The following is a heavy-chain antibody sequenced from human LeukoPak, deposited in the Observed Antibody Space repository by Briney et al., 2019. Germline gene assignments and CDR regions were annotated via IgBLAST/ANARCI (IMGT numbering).Heavy chain of an antibody. V-gene: IGHV3-21*01. CDR1: GFTFSTYS. CDR2: ISRDSRTI. D-gene: IGHD3-16*01. Sequence: GGSLRLSCVASGFTFSTYSMNWVRQAPGQGLEWVSIISRDSRTIFYADSVKGRFTVSRDNAKNSLYLQMDSLRAEDTAVYYCATSPPGGPIDNWGQGTLVTVSS. J-gene: IGHJ4*02. CDR3: ATSPPGGPIDN.